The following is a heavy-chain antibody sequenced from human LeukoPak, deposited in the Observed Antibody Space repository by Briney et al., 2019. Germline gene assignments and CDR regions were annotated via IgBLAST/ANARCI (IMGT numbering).Heavy chain of an antibody. Sequence: SETLSLTCAVYGGSFSGYYWSWIRQPPGKGLEWVGEINRSGSTNYNPSLKSRVTISVDTSKNQFSLKLSSVTAADTAVYYCARGGVNGSGSSNWFDPWGQGTLVTVSS. D-gene: IGHD3-10*01. CDR3: ARGGVNGSGSSNWFDP. V-gene: IGHV4-34*01. J-gene: IGHJ5*02. CDR1: GGSFSGYY. CDR2: INRSGST.